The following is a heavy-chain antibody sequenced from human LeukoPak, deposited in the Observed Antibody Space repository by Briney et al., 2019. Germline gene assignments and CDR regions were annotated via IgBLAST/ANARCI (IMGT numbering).Heavy chain of an antibody. Sequence: SQTLSLTCTVSGGSISSGDYYWSWIRQPPGRGLEWIGYIYYSGSTYYNPSLKSRVTISVDTSKNQFSLKLSSVTAADTAVYYCASFPYYYDSSGYYFWGQGTLVTASS. J-gene: IGHJ4*02. CDR2: IYYSGST. D-gene: IGHD3-22*01. CDR1: GGSISSGDYY. CDR3: ASFPYYYDSSGYYF. V-gene: IGHV4-30-4*01.